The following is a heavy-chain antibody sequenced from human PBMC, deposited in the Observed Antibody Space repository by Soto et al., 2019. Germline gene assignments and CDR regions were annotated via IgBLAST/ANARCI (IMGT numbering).Heavy chain of an antibody. D-gene: IGHD3-22*01. CDR2: IKSKTDGGTT. Sequence: GGSLRLSCAASGFTFGHAWMDWVRQAPGKGLEWVGRIKSKTDGGTTDYAAPVKGRFTISRDDSKNTLYLQMNSLKTEDTAVYYCTTDNSRPDSSGLAYAFDIWGQGTMVTVSS. CDR1: GFTFGHAW. J-gene: IGHJ3*02. V-gene: IGHV3-15*07. CDR3: TTDNSRPDSSGLAYAFDI.